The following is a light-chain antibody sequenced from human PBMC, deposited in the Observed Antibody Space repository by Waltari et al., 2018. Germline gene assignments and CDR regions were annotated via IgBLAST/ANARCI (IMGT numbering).Light chain of an antibody. J-gene: IGKJ3*01. Sequence: DIVMTQSPDSLAVSLGAGATINCKPNQSVLYNSNNKNYLTWYQQKPGQPPKLLIYWASTRESGVPDRFSGSGSGTDFTLTISSLQAEDVAIYYCQQYYTSPFTFGPGTKVDIK. CDR2: WAS. CDR3: QQYYTSPFT. V-gene: IGKV4-1*01. CDR1: QSVLYNSNNKNY.